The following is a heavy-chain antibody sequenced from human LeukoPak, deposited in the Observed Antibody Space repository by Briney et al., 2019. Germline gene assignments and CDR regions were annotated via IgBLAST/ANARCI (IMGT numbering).Heavy chain of an antibody. CDR2: INPSGGST. CDR3: ARGLDYYDSSGYYPDAFDI. J-gene: IGHJ3*02. V-gene: IGHV1-46*01. D-gene: IGHD3-22*01. CDR1: GYTFSSYN. Sequence: ASVKVSCKASGYTFSSYNMHWVRQAPGQGLEWMGIINPSGGSTSYAQKFQGRVTMTRDTSTSTVYMELSSLRSDDTAVYYCARGLDYYDSSGYYPDAFDIWGQGTMVTVSS.